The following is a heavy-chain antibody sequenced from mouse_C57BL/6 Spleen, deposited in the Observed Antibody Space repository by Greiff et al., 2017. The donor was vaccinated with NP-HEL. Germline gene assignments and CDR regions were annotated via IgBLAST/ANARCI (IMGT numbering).Heavy chain of an antibody. V-gene: IGHV1-69*01. CDR3: ARRGYGNYFAY. D-gene: IGHD2-1*01. CDR2: IDPSDSYT. Sequence: QVQLQQPGAELVMPGASVKLSCKASGYTFTSYWMNWVKQRPGQGLEWIGEIDPSDSYTNYNQKFKGKSTLTVDKSSSTAYMQLSSLTSEDSAVYYCARRGYGNYFAYWGQGTLVTVSA. J-gene: IGHJ3*01. CDR1: GYTFTSYW.